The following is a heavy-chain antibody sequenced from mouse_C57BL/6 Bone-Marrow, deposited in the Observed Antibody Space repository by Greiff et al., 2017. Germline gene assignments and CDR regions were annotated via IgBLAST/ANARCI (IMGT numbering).Heavy chain of an antibody. CDR1: GFTFSDYY. D-gene: IGHD2-1*01. Sequence: EVKLMESGGGLVQPGGSLKLSCAASGFTFSDYYMYWVRQTPEKRLEWVAYISNGGGSTYYPDTVKGRFTISRDNAKNTLYLQMSRLKSEDTAMYYCARQRVYYGNDYAMDYWGQGTSVTVSS. CDR2: ISNGGGST. V-gene: IGHV5-12*01. J-gene: IGHJ4*01. CDR3: ARQRVYYGNDYAMDY.